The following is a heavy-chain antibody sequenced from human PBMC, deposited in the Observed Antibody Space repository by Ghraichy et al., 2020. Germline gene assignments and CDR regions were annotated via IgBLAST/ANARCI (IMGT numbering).Heavy chain of an antibody. CDR1: GFTFSSYS. CDR2: ISGPGGST. D-gene: IGHD1-26*01. Sequence: GGSLRLSCAASGFTFSSYSMSWVRQAPGNGLEWVATISGPGGSTYSADSVKGRFSISRDNSKNSLSLQMNSLRVEDTAVYYCASHVVVGAPPKWFDPWGQGTLVTVST. J-gene: IGHJ5*02. CDR3: ASHVVVGAPPKWFDP. V-gene: IGHV3-23*01.